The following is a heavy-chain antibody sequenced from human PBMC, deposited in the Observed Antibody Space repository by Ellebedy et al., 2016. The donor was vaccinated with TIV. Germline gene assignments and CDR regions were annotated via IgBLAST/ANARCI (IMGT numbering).Heavy chain of an antibody. V-gene: IGHV1-2*02. CDR3: ATYDSSGWWFDP. Sequence: ASVKVSXXVSGYTFTGYYMHWVRQAPGQGLEWMGWINPNGGGTNYAQKFQGRVTMTRDTSISTAYMELSRLRSDDTAVYYCATYDSSGWWFDPWGQGTLVTVSS. CDR2: INPNGGGT. CDR1: GYTFTGYY. D-gene: IGHD3-22*01. J-gene: IGHJ5*02.